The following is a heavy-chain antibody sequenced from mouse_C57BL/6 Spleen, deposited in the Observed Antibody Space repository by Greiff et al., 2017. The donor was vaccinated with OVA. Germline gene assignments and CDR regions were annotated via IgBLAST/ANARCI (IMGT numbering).Heavy chain of an antibody. Sequence: QVQLQQSGAELVRPGASVKLSCKASGYTFTDYYINWVKQRPGQGLEWIARIYPGSGNTYYNEKFKGKATLTAEKSSSTAYMQLSSLTSEDSAVYFCARRGAYDYDDYYAMDYWGQGTSVTVSS. CDR2: IYPGSGNT. CDR1: GYTFTDYY. CDR3: ARRGAYDYDDYYAMDY. V-gene: IGHV1-76*01. D-gene: IGHD2-4*01. J-gene: IGHJ4*01.